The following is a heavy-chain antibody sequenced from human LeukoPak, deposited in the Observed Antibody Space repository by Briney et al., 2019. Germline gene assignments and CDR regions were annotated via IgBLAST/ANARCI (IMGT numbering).Heavy chain of an antibody. Sequence: ASVKVSCKASGYTFTGYYLHWVRQAPGQGLEWMGIINPSGGSTSYAQKFQGRVTMTRDMSTSTDYMELSSLRSEDTAVYYCARDNSVGDTAWWFDPWGQGTLVTVSS. CDR3: ARDNSVGDTAWWFDP. J-gene: IGHJ5*02. CDR2: INPSGGST. V-gene: IGHV1-46*01. D-gene: IGHD1-26*01. CDR1: GYTFTGYY.